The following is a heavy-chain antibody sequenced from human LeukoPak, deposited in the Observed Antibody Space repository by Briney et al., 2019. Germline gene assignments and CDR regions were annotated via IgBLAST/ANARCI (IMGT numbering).Heavy chain of an antibody. Sequence: PGGSLRLSCAASGFTFDDYAMHWVRQAPGKGLEWVSGISWNSGSIGYADSVKGRFTISRDNAKNSLYLQMNSLRAEDTALYYCAKDIGYGSGSYYDYWGQGTLVTVSP. V-gene: IGHV3-9*01. D-gene: IGHD3-10*01. J-gene: IGHJ4*02. CDR2: ISWNSGSI. CDR3: AKDIGYGSGSYYDY. CDR1: GFTFDDYA.